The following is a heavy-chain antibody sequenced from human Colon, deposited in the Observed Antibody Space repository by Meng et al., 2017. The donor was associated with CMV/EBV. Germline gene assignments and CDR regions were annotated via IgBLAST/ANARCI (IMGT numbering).Heavy chain of an antibody. V-gene: IGHV4-39*07. Sequence: QLQLQESGPGLVKPSETLSLTCTVSDVSIKTTSYYWGWIRQPPGKGLEWIGSVYYNDSTYYNPSLKSRVTISIDTSNNQFSLKLTSVTAADTAVYFCARDWFVGATYNWFDPWGQGTLVTGSS. J-gene: IGHJ5*02. D-gene: IGHD1-26*01. CDR2: VYYNDST. CDR1: DVSIKTTSYY. CDR3: ARDWFVGATYNWFDP.